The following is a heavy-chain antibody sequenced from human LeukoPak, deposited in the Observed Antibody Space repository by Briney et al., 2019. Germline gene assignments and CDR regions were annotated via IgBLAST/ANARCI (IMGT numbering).Heavy chain of an antibody. Sequence: GESLKISCKGSGYSSTNYWIGWVRQMPGKGLEWMGIIYPGDSDTRYSPSFQGQVTISADKSISTAYLQWSSLKASDTAMHYCAALTYYYDSSGYDAFDIWGQGTMVTVSS. J-gene: IGHJ3*02. V-gene: IGHV5-51*01. CDR3: AALTYYYDSSGYDAFDI. D-gene: IGHD3-22*01. CDR1: GYSSTNYW. CDR2: IYPGDSDT.